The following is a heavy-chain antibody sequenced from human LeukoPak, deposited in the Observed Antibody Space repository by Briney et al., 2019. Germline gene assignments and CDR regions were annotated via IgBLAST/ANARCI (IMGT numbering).Heavy chain of an antibody. J-gene: IGHJ4*02. CDR3: ASLVVVAAPHFDY. D-gene: IGHD2-15*01. CDR1: GGSISSYY. V-gene: IGHV4-59*01. CDR2: IYYSGST. Sequence: SETLSLTCTVSGGSISSYYWSWIRQPPGKGLEWIGYIYYSGSTNYNPSLKSRVTTSVDTSKNQFSLKLSSVTAADTAVYYCASLVVVAAPHFDYWGQGTLVTVSS.